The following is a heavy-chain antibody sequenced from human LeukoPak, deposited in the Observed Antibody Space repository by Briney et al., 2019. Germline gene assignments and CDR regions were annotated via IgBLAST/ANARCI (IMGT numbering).Heavy chain of an antibody. D-gene: IGHD6-13*01. CDR1: GFTFSYHW. J-gene: IGHJ4*02. Sequence: GGSLRLSCAASGFTFSYHWMTWVRQAPGKGLEWVANIKNDGAVKNYVDSVKGRFTISRDNAKNSLYLQMNSLRAEDTAVYYCAEDSYSKGDFWGQGVLVTVSS. V-gene: IGHV3-7*01. CDR2: IKNDGAVK. CDR3: AEDSYSKGDF.